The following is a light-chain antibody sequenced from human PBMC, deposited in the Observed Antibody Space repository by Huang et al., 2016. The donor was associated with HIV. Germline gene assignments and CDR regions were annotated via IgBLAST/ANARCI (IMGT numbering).Light chain of an antibody. J-gene: IGKJ3*01. V-gene: IGKV1-12*02. CDR1: QNIGTR. Sequence: DIQMTQSPFFVSASVGHRATIPCRASQNIGTRLGWYQQKPGKAPKLLISATSTLQSGVPSRFSGSGSGTEFSLTISSLQPDDFATYFCQQAHTLPFTFGPGTKV. CDR2: ATS. CDR3: QQAHTLPFT.